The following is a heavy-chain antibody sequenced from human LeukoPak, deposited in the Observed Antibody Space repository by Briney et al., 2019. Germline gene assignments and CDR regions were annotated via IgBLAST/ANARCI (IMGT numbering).Heavy chain of an antibody. CDR1: GFTFSSYW. J-gene: IGHJ4*02. CDR3: ARGMVRGVIISH. Sequence: SGGSLRLSCAASGFTFSSYWMHWVRQAPGKGLVWVSRINSDGSSTSYADSVKGRFTISRDNAENTLYLQMNSLRAEDTAVYYCARGMVRGVIISHWGQGTLVTVSS. CDR2: INSDGSST. V-gene: IGHV3-74*01. D-gene: IGHD3-10*01.